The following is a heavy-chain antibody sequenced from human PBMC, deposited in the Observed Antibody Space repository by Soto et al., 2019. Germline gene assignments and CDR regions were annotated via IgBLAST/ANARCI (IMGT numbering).Heavy chain of an antibody. D-gene: IGHD6-13*01. J-gene: IGHJ5*02. V-gene: IGHV1-69*06. CDR3: ARGAQQLVWDNWFDP. CDR2: IIPIFGTA. Sequence: SVKVSCKASGGTFSSCAISWVRQAPGQGLEWMGGIIPIFGTANYAQKFQGAVTITADKSTSTAYMELSSLRSEDTAVYYCARGAQQLVWDNWFDPWGQGTRVTVSS. CDR1: GGTFSSCA.